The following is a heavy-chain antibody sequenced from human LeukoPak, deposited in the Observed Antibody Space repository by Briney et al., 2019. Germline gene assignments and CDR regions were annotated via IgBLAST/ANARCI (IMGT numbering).Heavy chain of an antibody. Sequence: SETLSLTCTVSGGSISSGVYYWSWIRQHPGKGLEWIGYIYYSGSTYYNPSLKSRVTISVDTSKNQFSLKLSSVAAADTAVYYCATGYSSSWTLDYWGQGTLVTVSS. CDR3: ATGYSSSWTLDY. J-gene: IGHJ4*02. CDR1: GGSISSGVYY. D-gene: IGHD6-13*01. CDR2: IYYSGST. V-gene: IGHV4-31*03.